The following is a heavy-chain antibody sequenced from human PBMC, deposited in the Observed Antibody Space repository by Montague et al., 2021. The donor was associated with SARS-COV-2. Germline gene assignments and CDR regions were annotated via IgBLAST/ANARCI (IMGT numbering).Heavy chain of an antibody. D-gene: IGHD3-16*01. CDR3: ARGRGLACLCDFYYYGMDV. CDR2: NNYSRST. CDR1: GGSFSGYY. Sequence: SETLSLTCAVYGGSFSGYYWTWIRQPPGKGLEWVGENNYSRSTNYNPSLTGRVTMSVDMSKNQFTLKFRSVTVADTAVYYCARGRGLACLCDFYYYGMDVWGQGTTVTVSS. J-gene: IGHJ6*02. V-gene: IGHV4-34*01.